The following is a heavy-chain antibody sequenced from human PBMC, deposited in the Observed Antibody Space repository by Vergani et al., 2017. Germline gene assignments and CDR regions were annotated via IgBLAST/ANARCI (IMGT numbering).Heavy chain of an antibody. V-gene: IGHV1-69*01. CDR2: IIPIFGTA. CDR1: GGTFSSYA. Sequence: QVQLVQSGAEVKKPGSSVKVSCKASGGTFSSYAISWVRQAPGQGLEWMGGIIPIFGTANYAQKFQGRVTITADESTSTAYMELSSLRSEDTSVYYCASRDITIFGVVIMRGYYYYGIDVWGQGTTVTVSS. J-gene: IGHJ6*02. D-gene: IGHD3-3*01. CDR3: ASRDITIFGVVIMRGYYYYGIDV.